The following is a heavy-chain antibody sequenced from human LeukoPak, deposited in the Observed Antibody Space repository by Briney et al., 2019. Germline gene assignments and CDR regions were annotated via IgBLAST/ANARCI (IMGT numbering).Heavy chain of an antibody. CDR2: IYSGGNT. J-gene: IGHJ3*02. CDR3: AREGGSSWAFDI. CDR1: GFTVSTNY. V-gene: IGHV3-66*01. Sequence: GGSLRLSCAAPGFTVSTNYMSWVRQAPGKGLEWVSVIYSGGNTYYADSVKGRFTISRDSSKNTVYLQMNSLRAEDTAVYYCAREGGSSWAFDIWGQGTMVTVSS. D-gene: IGHD6-13*01.